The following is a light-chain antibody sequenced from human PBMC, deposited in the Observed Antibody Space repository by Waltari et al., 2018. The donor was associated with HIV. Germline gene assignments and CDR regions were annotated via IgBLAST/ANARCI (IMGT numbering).Light chain of an antibody. CDR1: FSNLGNNG. Sequence: QSVLTQAPSASGTPGQRVTIPCSGSFSNLGNNGVSWFQQLTGTAPKLLIYTTNQRPSGVPDRFSGSKSGTSASLSISGLQSDDEADYYCGAWDDNLDAWVFGGGTKLSV. J-gene: IGLJ3*02. CDR2: TTN. V-gene: IGLV1-44*01. CDR3: GAWDDNLDAWV.